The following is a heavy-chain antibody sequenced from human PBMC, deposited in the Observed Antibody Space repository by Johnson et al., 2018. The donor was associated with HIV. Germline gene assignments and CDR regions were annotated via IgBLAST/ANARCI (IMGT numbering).Heavy chain of an antibody. D-gene: IGHD6-19*01. V-gene: IGHV3-23*04. CDR3: AKDRSVAALYDAFDV. CDR1: GFTFGSYD. CDR2: ITMGGGST. Sequence: VQLVESGGGVERPGGSLRLSCAASGFTFGSYDMSWVRQAPGKGLEWVSSITMGGGSTHYTASVQGRFTISRDNSKNILYLQMNSLRAEDTAIYYCAKDRSVAALYDAFDVWGQGTKVTVSS. J-gene: IGHJ3*01.